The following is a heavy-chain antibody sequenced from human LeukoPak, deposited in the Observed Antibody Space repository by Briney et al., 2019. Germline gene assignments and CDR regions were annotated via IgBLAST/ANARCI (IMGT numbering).Heavy chain of an antibody. CDR3: AREIGYCSSTSCYGRGPFDY. V-gene: IGHV3-74*01. CDR2: IKSDGSRT. CDR1: GFTFSNYW. Sequence: GGSLRLSCAASGFTFSNYWMHWVRQAPGKGLVWVSRIKSDGSRTDYADSVKGRFTISRDNAKNSLYLQMNSLRAEDTAVYYCAREIGYCSSTSCYGRGPFDYWGQGTLVTVSS. D-gene: IGHD2-2*01. J-gene: IGHJ4*02.